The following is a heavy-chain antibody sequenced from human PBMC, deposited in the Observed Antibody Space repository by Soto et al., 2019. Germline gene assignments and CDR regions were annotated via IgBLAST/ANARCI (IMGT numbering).Heavy chain of an antibody. V-gene: IGHV4-59*01. Sequence: SETLSLTCTVSGGSISSYYWSWIRQPPGKGLEWIGYIYYSGSANYNPSLKSRVTISVDTSKNQFSLKLSSVTAADTAVYYCARGTWAPGDYWGQGTLVTVSS. CDR1: GGSISSYY. J-gene: IGHJ4*02. CDR2: IYYSGSA. CDR3: ARGTWAPGDY. D-gene: IGHD1-1*01.